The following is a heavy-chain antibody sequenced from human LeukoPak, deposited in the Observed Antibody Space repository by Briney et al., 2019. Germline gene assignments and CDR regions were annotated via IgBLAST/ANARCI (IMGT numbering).Heavy chain of an antibody. CDR2: NNGGSSPI. D-gene: IGHD2-15*01. CDR3: VRDNPRCCGVVPANIDDY. CDR1: GFTFSRDS. Sequence: GGSLRLSCAASGFTFSRDSMNWVRQAPGKGLEWVSYNNGGSSPIYYADSVRGRFTISRDNAKNSLYLQMNSLRAEDTAVYYCVRDNPRCCGVVPANIDDYWGQGTLVTVSS. J-gene: IGHJ4*02. V-gene: IGHV3-48*01.